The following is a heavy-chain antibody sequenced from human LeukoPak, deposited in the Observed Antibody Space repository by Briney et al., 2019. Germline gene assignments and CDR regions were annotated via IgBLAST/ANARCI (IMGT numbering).Heavy chain of an antibody. CDR2: MYYSGST. Sequence: SETLSLTCTVSGGSISSGSYYWSWIRQPAGQGLEWIGRMYYSGSTYYSPSLKSRVTISVDTSKNQFSLKLSSVTAADTAVYYCARLKYYYDSSGYRAEYFQHWGQGTLVTVSS. V-gene: IGHV4-61*10. CDR1: GGSISSGSYY. D-gene: IGHD3-22*01. CDR3: ARLKYYYDSSGYRAEYFQH. J-gene: IGHJ1*01.